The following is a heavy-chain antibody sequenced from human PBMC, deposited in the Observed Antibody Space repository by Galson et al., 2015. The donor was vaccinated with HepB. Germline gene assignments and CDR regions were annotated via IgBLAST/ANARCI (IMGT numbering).Heavy chain of an antibody. J-gene: IGHJ4*02. CDR1: GFTFSSYS. V-gene: IGHV3-23*01. Sequence: SLRLSCAASGFTFSSYSMWWARQAPGKGLEWVSVISAGGDRAYYAASVKGRFTISRDNSKNTLYLQMNSLRAEDTAVYYCAKCPAERGSYWGLDYWGQGTLVTVSS. CDR3: AKCPAERGSYWGLDY. D-gene: IGHD1-26*01. CDR2: ISAGGDRA.